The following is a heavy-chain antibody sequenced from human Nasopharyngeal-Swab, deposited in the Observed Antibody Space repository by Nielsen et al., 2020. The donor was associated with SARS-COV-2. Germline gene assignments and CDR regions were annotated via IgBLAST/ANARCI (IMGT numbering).Heavy chain of an antibody. CDR2: IYYSGST. J-gene: IGHJ5*02. Sequence: SETLSLTCTVSGGSISSSSYYWGWIRQPPGKGLEWIGSIYYSGSTYYNPSLKSRVTISVDTSKNQFSLKLSSVTAADTAVYYCARRSGIYLWFKACWFDPWGQGTLVTVSS. CDR3: ARRSGIYLWFKACWFDP. CDR1: GGSISSSSYY. V-gene: IGHV4-39*01. D-gene: IGHD3-10*01.